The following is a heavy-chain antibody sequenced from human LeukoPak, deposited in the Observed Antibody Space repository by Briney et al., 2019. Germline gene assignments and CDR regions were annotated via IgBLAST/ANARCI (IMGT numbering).Heavy chain of an antibody. Sequence: GSLRLSCAASEFDFSSHAMTWVRQAPGKGLECVSAISISGSKTYYADSVKGRFTISRDNSKNTLYLQMNSLRAEDTAVYYCANEIRPNDYWGQGTQVTVSS. D-gene: IGHD4-17*01. CDR3: ANEIRPNDY. V-gene: IGHV3-23*01. CDR1: EFDFSSHA. J-gene: IGHJ4*02. CDR2: ISISGSKT.